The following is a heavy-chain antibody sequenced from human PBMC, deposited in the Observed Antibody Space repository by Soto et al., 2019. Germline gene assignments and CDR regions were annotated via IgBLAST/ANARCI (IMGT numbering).Heavy chain of an antibody. CDR3: AKEIAVGDFDFWSASPFDF. Sequence: RLSCTASGFTFNTYAMSWVRQAPGKGLEWVSTISAGGSSKYHADSVRGRFTISRDNSKNALYLQMNSLRADDTAVYYCAKEIAVGDFDFWSASPFDFWGQGTLVTVSS. V-gene: IGHV3-23*01. CDR1: GFTFNTYA. CDR2: ISAGGSSK. J-gene: IGHJ4*02. D-gene: IGHD3-3*01.